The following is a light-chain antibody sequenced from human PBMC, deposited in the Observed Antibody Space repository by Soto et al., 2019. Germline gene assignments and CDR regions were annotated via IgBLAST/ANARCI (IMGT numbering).Light chain of an antibody. V-gene: IGKV1-5*03. CDR1: QSISSW. CDR2: KAS. CDR3: QQYNSYSWT. Sequence: DIQMTQSPSTLSSSLGDRVTITCRASQSISSWLAWYQQKPGKDPKLLIYKASSLESGVPSRFSGSGSGTEFTLTISSLQPDDFATYYCQQYNSYSWTFGQGTKVEIK. J-gene: IGKJ1*01.